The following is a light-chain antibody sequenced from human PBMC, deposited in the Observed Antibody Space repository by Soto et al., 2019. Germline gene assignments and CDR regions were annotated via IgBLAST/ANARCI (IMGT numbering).Light chain of an antibody. V-gene: IGKV3-20*01. J-gene: IGKJ5*01. Sequence: IVLTQSPGTLSLSPGERATLCCRAGQSVSSTYLAWYQQKPGQAPRLLIYGASSRATGIPARFSGSGSGTEFTLTISRLEPEDFAVYYCQQYGRSLPITFGQGTRLEIK. CDR1: QSVSSTY. CDR2: GAS. CDR3: QQYGRSLPIT.